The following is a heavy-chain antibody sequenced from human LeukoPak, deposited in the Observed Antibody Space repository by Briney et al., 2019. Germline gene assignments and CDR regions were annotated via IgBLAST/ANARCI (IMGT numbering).Heavy chain of an antibody. CDR3: ARDQGYDSSGPDY. Sequence: PGGSLRLSCAASGFTFSSYGMHWVRQAPGKGLEWVAVIWYDGSNKYYADSVKGRFTISRDNSKNTLYLQMNSLRAEDTAVYYCARDQGYDSSGPDYWGQGTLVTVSS. CDR1: GFTFSSYG. CDR2: IWYDGSNK. V-gene: IGHV3-33*01. J-gene: IGHJ4*02. D-gene: IGHD3-22*01.